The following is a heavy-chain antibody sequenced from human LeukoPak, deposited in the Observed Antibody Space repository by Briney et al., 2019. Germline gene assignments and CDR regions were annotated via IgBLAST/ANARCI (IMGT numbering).Heavy chain of an antibody. CDR3: AKDYGSGSYYFFDY. CDR1: GFTFDDYA. Sequence: GGSLRLSCAASGFTFDDYAMHWVRQAPGKGLGWVSGISWNSGSIGYADSVEGRFTISRDNAKNSLYLQMNSLRAEDTALYYCAKDYGSGSYYFFDYWGQGTLVTVSS. V-gene: IGHV3-9*01. J-gene: IGHJ4*02. CDR2: ISWNSGSI. D-gene: IGHD3-10*01.